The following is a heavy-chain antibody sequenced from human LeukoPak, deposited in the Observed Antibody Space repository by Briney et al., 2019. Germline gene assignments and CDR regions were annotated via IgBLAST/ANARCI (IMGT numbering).Heavy chain of an antibody. CDR2: MNPNSGNT. J-gene: IGHJ6*03. D-gene: IGHD6-25*01. Sequence: ASVKVSCKASGYTFTSYDINWVREATGEGVEWMGWMNPNSGNTGYAQKFQGRVTMTRNTSISTAYMELSSLRSEDTAVYYCARVIAAGWYYYYYMDVWGKGTTVTVSS. CDR3: ARVIAAGWYYYYYMDV. CDR1: GYTFTSYD. V-gene: IGHV1-8*01.